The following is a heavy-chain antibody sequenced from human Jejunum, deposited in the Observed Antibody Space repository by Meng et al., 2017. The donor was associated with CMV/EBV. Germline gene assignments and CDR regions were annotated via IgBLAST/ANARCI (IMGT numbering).Heavy chain of an antibody. CDR1: GGSVSSHSYY. V-gene: IGHV4-39*01. Sequence: PGGSVSSHSYYWGWFRQPPGKGLEWIGSIYFSGSTYYNPSLESRVTISVDTSKNQFSLKLTSVTAADTAVYFCARRLAGLGANFDHWGQGTLVTVSS. CDR3: ARRLAGLGANFDH. D-gene: IGHD4/OR15-4a*01. CDR2: IYFSGST. J-gene: IGHJ4*02.